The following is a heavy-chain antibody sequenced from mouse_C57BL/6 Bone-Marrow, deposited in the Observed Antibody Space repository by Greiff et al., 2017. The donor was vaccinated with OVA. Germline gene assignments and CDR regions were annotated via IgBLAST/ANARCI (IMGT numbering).Heavy chain of an antibody. CDR2: IYPGSGST. V-gene: IGHV1-55*01. CDR1: GYTFTSYW. D-gene: IGHD1-1*01. J-gene: IGHJ1*03. CDR3: ARRHYYGSSHYWYFDV. Sequence: QVQLQQPGAELVKPGASVKMSCKASGYTFTSYWITWVKQRPGQGLEWIGDIYPGSGSTNYNEKFKSKATLTVDTSSSTAYMQLKSLTSEDSAVYYCARRHYYGSSHYWYFDVWGTGTTVTVSS.